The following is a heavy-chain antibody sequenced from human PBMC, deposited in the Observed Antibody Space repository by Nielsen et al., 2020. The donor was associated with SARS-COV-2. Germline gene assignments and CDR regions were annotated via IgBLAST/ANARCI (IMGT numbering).Heavy chain of an antibody. CDR3: ASLGGRNYYGSGVPKKWGNYYGMDV. V-gene: IGHV4-39*07. J-gene: IGHJ6*02. CDR2: IYYSGST. CDR1: GGSISSSSYY. D-gene: IGHD3-10*01. Sequence: SETLSLTCTVSGGSISSSSYYWGWIRQPPGKGLEWIGSIYYSGSTYYNPSLKSRVTISVDTSKNQFSLKLSSVTAADTAVYYCASLGGRNYYGSGVPKKWGNYYGMDVWGQGTTVTVSS.